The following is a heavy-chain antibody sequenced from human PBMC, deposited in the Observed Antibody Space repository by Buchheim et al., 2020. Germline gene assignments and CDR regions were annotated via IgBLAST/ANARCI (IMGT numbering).Heavy chain of an antibody. J-gene: IGHJ5*02. CDR2: INSDGSST. Sequence: EVQLVESGGGLVQPGGSLRLSCAASGFTFSSYWMHWVRQAPGKGLVWVSRINSDGSSTSYADSVKDRFTISRDNAKKTLYLQMNSLRAEDTAVYYCARGVGCSSTSCYAGIGSVGWFDPWGQGTL. CDR3: ARGVGCSSTSCYAGIGSVGWFDP. CDR1: GFTFSSYW. V-gene: IGHV3-74*01. D-gene: IGHD2-2*01.